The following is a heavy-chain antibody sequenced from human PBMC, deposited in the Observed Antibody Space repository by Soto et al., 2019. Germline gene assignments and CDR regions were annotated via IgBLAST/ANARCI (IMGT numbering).Heavy chain of an antibody. V-gene: IGHV1-69*13. J-gene: IGHJ5*02. CDR1: GGTFSSYA. Sequence: SVKVSCKASGGTFSSYAISWVRQAPGQGLEWMGGIIPIFGTANYAQKFQGRVTITADESTSTAYMELSSLRSEDTAVYYCARGRNRNYAWFDPWGQGTLVTVAS. CDR2: IIPIFGTA. CDR3: ARGRNRNYAWFDP. D-gene: IGHD1-7*01.